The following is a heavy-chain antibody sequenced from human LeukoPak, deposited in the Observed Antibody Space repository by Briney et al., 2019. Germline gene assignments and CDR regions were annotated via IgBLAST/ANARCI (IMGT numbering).Heavy chain of an antibody. CDR1: GYSISSGYY. CDR3: ARVGERGAFDI. Sequence: PSETLSLTCTVSGYSISSGYYWGWIRQPPGKGLEWIGSIYHSGSTYYNPSLKSRVTISVDTSKNQFSLKLSSVTAADTAVYYCARVGERGAFDIWGQGTMVTVSS. J-gene: IGHJ3*02. CDR2: IYHSGST. D-gene: IGHD3-16*01. V-gene: IGHV4-38-2*02.